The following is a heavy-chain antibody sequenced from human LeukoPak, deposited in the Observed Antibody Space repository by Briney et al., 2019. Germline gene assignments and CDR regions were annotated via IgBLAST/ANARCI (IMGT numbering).Heavy chain of an antibody. CDR2: ITSSSNTI. CDR1: GFTFSSYS. D-gene: IGHD1-26*01. CDR3: ARPDLYSGSYYFDY. V-gene: IGHV3-48*04. J-gene: IGHJ4*02. Sequence: GGSLRLSCAASGFTFSSYSMNWVRQAPGEGLEWVSYITSSSNTIYYADSVKGRFTISRDNAKNSLYLQMNSPRAEDTAVYYCARPDLYSGSYYFDYWGQGTLVTVSS.